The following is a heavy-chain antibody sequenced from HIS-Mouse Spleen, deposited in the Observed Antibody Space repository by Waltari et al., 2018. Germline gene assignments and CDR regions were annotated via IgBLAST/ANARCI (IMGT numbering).Heavy chain of an antibody. J-gene: IGHJ4*02. Sequence: QVQLQQWGAGLLKHSETLSLTCAVYGGSFRGYYWSWIRQPPGKGLGWIWEINHSGSTNYNPSLKSRVTISVDTSKNQFSLKLSSVTAADTAVYYCARVNSSFDYWGQGTLVTVSS. CDR2: INHSGST. CDR1: GGSFRGYY. CDR3: ARVNSSFDY. V-gene: IGHV4-34*01. D-gene: IGHD6-13*01.